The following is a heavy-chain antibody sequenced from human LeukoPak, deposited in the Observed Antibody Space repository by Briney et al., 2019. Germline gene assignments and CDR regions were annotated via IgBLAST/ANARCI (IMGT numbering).Heavy chain of an antibody. CDR1: GYSISSGYY. J-gene: IGHJ4*02. V-gene: IGHV4-38-2*01. Sequence: SETLSLTCAVSGYSISSGYYWGWLRQPPGKGLEWIGSIYHSGSTYYNPSLKSRVTISVDTSKNQFSLKLSSVTAADTAVYYCARGEGSVVVENFDYWGQGTLVTVSS. D-gene: IGHD2-2*01. CDR3: ARGEGSVVVENFDY. CDR2: IYHSGST.